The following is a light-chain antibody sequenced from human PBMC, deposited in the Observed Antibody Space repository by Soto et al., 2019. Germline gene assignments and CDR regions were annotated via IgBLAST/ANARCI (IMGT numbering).Light chain of an antibody. CDR2: GAS. CDR3: HQYGSSPT. V-gene: IGKV3-20*01. J-gene: IGKJ1*01. CDR1: QSVTSDY. Sequence: EIVLTQSPGTLSLSPGERATLSCRASQSVTSDYLAWYQQKPGQAPSLVIYGASSRATGIPDRFSGGGSGTDFTLTISKLEPEDFAVYYCHQYGSSPTFGQGTKVEVK.